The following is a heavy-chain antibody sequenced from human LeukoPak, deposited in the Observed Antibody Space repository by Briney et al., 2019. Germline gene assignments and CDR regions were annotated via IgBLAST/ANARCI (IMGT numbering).Heavy chain of an antibody. CDR2: ISYDGSNK. CDR3: AKDRDGAFDI. CDR1: GFTFSSYA. Sequence: PGGSLRLSCAASGFTFSSYAMHWVRQAPGKGLEWVAVISYDGSNKYYADSMKGRFTISRDNSKNTLYLQMNSLRAEDTAVYYCAKDRDGAFDIWGQGTMVTVSS. D-gene: IGHD3-10*01. J-gene: IGHJ3*02. V-gene: IGHV3-30-3*01.